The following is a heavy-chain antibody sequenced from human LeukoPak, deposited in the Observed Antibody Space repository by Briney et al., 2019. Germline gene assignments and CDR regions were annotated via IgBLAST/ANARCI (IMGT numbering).Heavy chain of an antibody. J-gene: IGHJ4*02. CDR1: GFTFSSYS. Sequence: GGSLRLSCAASGFTFSSYSMNWVRQAPGKGLEWVSSISSSSYIYYADSVKGRFIISRDNAKNTLYLQMNSLRAEDTAVYYCARDLGFSSGWYIGYWGQGTLVTVSS. CDR3: ARDLGFSSGWYIGY. V-gene: IGHV3-21*01. D-gene: IGHD6-19*01. CDR2: ISSSSYI.